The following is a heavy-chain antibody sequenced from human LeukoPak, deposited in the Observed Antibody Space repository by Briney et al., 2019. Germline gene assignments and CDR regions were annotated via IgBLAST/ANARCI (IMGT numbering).Heavy chain of an antibody. CDR2: ISSSSSYI. Sequence: ETLSLTCTVSGGSISSSYYYWGWVRQAPGKGLEWVSSISSSSSYIYYADSVKGRFTISRDNAKNSLYLQMNSLRAEDTAVYYCARDHFLVRGVTYYYYYGMDVWGQGTTVTVSS. CDR1: GGSISSSYYY. D-gene: IGHD3-10*01. J-gene: IGHJ6*02. CDR3: ARDHFLVRGVTYYYYYGMDV. V-gene: IGHV3-21*01.